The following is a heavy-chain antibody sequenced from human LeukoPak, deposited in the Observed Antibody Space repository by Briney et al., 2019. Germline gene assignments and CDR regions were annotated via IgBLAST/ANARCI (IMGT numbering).Heavy chain of an antibody. CDR3: ARGFGSGTSPIDL. J-gene: IGHJ5*02. V-gene: IGHV4-4*07. Sequence: PSETLSLTCTVSGRSIRSVYWNWIRQSAGKGLEWIGRIYAADLTNYNPSLKSRVTLSVDMSKNELSLTLKSVTAADTAVYYCARGFGSGTSPIDLWGQGALVTVSS. D-gene: IGHD3-10*01. CDR1: GRSIRSVY. CDR2: IYAADLT.